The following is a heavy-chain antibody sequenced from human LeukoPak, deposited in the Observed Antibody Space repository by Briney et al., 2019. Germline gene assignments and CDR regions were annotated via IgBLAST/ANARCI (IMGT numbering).Heavy chain of an antibody. CDR2: ISSSSSTI. J-gene: IGHJ4*02. Sequence: PGGSLRLSCAASGFTSSRFSMNWVRQAPGKGLEWVSYISSSSSTIYYADSVKGRFTISRDNAKNSLYLQMNSLRDDDTALYYCARDLRGDYWGQGTPVTVSS. CDR1: GFTSSRFS. CDR3: ARDLRGDY. V-gene: IGHV3-48*02.